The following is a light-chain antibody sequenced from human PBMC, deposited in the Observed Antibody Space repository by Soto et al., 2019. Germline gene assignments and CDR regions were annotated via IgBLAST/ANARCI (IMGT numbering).Light chain of an antibody. CDR2: GPS. Sequence: DIVLTQSPGTLSLSPGERATLSCRASQSVTNTYLAWYQQKSGLAPRLLIYGPSSRATGIPDRFSVSGSGTDFTLSISRLEREDFAVYNCQLYYGSPKHAFGQGTMVESK. CDR1: QSVTNTY. J-gene: IGKJ2*01. CDR3: QLYYGSPKHA. V-gene: IGKV3-20*01.